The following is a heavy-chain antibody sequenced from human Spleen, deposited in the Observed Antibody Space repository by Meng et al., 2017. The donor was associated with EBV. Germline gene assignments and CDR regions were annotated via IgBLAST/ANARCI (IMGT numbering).Heavy chain of an antibody. J-gene: IGHJ4*02. CDR2: ISPNNGNT. CDR1: GYTVTNYG. CDR3: ARGRFSLDS. V-gene: IGHV1-18*01. D-gene: IGHD3-16*01. Sequence: QLVQSGPRVKKPWVSVKVSCKASGYTVTNYGITWVRQAPGQGLAWRGGISPNNGNTNYAQTLQGRVTMTTDTSTSTAYLELRSLRSDDTAVYYCARGRFSLDSSCQGTLVTVSS.